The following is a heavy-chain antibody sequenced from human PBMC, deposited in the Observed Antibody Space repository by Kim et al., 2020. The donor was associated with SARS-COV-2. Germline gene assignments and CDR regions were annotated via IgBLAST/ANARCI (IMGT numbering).Heavy chain of an antibody. CDR3: ARDRIAAAGPDAFDI. J-gene: IGHJ3*02. Sequence: ESVKGRFPISRDNAKTSRYLQMNSLGDEATAVYYCARDRIAAAGPDAFDIWGQGTMVTVSS. V-gene: IGHV3-11*06. D-gene: IGHD6-13*01.